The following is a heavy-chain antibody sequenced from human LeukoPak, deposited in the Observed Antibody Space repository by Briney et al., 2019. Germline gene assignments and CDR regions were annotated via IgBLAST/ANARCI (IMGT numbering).Heavy chain of an antibody. CDR2: INPNSGGT. CDR1: GYTFTGYY. CDR3: ARTWIQLWFDAFDI. D-gene: IGHD5-18*01. Sequence: ASVKVSCKASGYTFTGYYMHWVRQAPGQGLEWMGRINPNSGGTNYARKFQGRVTMTRDTSISTAYMELSRLRSDDTAVYYCARTWIQLWFDAFDIWGQGTMVTVSS. V-gene: IGHV1-2*06. J-gene: IGHJ3*02.